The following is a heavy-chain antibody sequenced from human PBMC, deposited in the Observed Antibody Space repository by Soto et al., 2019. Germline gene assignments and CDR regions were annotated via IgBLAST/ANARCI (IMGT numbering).Heavy chain of an antibody. CDR1: GGSISSGDYY. CDR2: IYYRGST. V-gene: IGHV4-31*03. J-gene: IGHJ5*02. D-gene: IGHD3-3*01. Sequence: QVQLQESGPGLVEPSQTLSLTCTVSGGSISSGDYYWSWIRQHPGKGLEWIGYIYYRGSTYYNPSLKSRVTISVDTSKNQFSLKLSSVTAADTAVYYCARWWSGSRQGFDPWGQGTRVTVSS. CDR3: ARWWSGSRQGFDP.